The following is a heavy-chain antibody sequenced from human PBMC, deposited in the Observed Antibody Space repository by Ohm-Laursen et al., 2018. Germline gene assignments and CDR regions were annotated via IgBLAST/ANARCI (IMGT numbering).Heavy chain of an antibody. V-gene: IGHV3-23*01. CDR2: ISGSGLNT. CDR1: GFTFCNYA. CDR3: AQTWAEVGPRGEYFQH. Sequence: SLSLSCTSSGFTFCNYAMCWICQAPGPGMEFVSAISGSGLNTYYADSVKGRYIISRDNSKNTHYLQMNSLSAEDTAVYYCAQTWAEVGPRGEYFQHWGQGTLVTVSS. J-gene: IGHJ1*01. D-gene: IGHD3-10*01.